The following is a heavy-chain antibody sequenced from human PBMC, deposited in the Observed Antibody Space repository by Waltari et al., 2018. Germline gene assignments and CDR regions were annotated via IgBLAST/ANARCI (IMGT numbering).Heavy chain of an antibody. D-gene: IGHD5-18*01. CDR1: MFPFSNYA. CDR3: AKEWEDTAMVAYYFDS. J-gene: IGHJ4*02. V-gene: IGHV3-23*01. Sequence: EVHLLESGGGLVPPGGSLRLSCTTSMFPFSNYALSWVRQAPGRGVGWVAAITGMGRTTYYADAVKGRFTGSRNNSRNTVCLQMNTLRGDDTAVYYCAKEWEDTAMVAYYFDSWGQGTLVTVSS. CDR2: ITGMGRTT.